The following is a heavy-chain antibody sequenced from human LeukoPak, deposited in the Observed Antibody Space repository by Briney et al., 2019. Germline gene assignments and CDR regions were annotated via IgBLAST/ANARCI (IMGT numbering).Heavy chain of an antibody. CDR2: IYHSGST. D-gene: IGHD3-3*01. V-gene: IGHV4-4*02. CDR1: GGSISSSNW. CDR3: ARVNDFWRTYDY. Sequence: PSETLSLTCAVPGGSISSSNWWSWVRQPPGKGLEWIGEIYHSGSTNYNPSLKSRVTISVDKSKNQFSLKLSSVTAADTAVYYCARVNDFWRTYDYWGQGTLVTVSS. J-gene: IGHJ4*02.